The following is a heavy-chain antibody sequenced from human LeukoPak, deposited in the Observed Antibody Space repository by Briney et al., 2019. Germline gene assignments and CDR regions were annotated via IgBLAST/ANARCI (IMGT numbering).Heavy chain of an antibody. CDR2: VYSGDRT. D-gene: IGHD6-13*01. J-gene: IGHJ2*01. V-gene: IGHV3-53*01. Sequence: GGSLRLSCAASGFTVNSNYMSWVRQAPGKGLEWVSVVYSGDRTYYADSVKGRFTISRDNSKNTLYLQMNSLGAEDTAVYYCANRQSSSLPKYFDLWGRGTLVTVPS. CDR3: ANRQSSSLPKYFDL. CDR1: GFTVNSNY.